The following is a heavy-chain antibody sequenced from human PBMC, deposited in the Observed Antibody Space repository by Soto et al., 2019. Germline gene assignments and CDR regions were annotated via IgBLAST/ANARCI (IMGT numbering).Heavy chain of an antibody. V-gene: IGHV6-1*01. CDR1: GDILSTNSAA. J-gene: IGHJ6*02. CDR3: VREKVAAVVSCYFYSGLDV. D-gene: IGHD6-13*01. Sequence: SQTLSLTCAISGDILSTNSAAWNWIRQSPSRGLEWLGRTYFRAKWYNEYAVSVKSRITINPDTSKNQFSLQLNSVTPEDTAVYYCVREKVAAVVSCYFYSGLDVWGRGTTVTVSS. CDR2: TYFRAKWYN.